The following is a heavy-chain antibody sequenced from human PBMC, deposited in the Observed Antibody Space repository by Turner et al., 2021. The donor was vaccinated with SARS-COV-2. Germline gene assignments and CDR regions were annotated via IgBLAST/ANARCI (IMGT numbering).Heavy chain of an antibody. CDR3: AKVASNPGYYFDY. J-gene: IGHJ4*02. CDR2: ISYSGSNT. Sequence: EWRLLGAGGCMVRRGGYSSLPSAASGFIFSSYAMSWVRQAPGKGLEWVSGISYSGSNTYYADSVKGRFTISRDNSKNTLYLQMNSLRAEDTAVYYCAKVASNPGYYFDYWGQGTLVTVSS. V-gene: IGHV3-23*01. CDR1: GFIFSSYA.